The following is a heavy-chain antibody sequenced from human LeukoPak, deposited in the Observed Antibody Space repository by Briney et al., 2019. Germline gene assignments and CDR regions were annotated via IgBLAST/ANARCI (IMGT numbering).Heavy chain of an antibody. D-gene: IGHD6-13*01. V-gene: IGHV4-39*01. J-gene: IGHJ4*02. Sequence: PSETLSLTCTVSGGSIGSGRYYWAWIRQPPGKGLEWIGSIYKSWSNSYNPSLKRRVAMSVGTSKHQFSLRLSPVTAADTAVYYCARNISSLIPAGYFDYWGQGTLVAVSS. CDR3: ARNISSLIPAGYFDY. CDR1: GGSIGSGRYY. CDR2: IYKSWSN.